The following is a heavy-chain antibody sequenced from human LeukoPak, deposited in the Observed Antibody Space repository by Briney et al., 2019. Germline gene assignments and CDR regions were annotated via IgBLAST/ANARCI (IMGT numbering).Heavy chain of an antibody. J-gene: IGHJ3*02. D-gene: IGHD3-10*01. V-gene: IGHV3-7*01. CDR2: INQDGSGK. Sequence: GGSLRLSYAASGFTFSSYWMSWVRQAPGKGLEWVANINQDGSGKYYVDSVKGRFTISRDNAKNSLYLQMNSMKAEDTAVYYCARPRYGSGSYYNENAFNIWSQGTMVTVSS. CDR3: ARPRYGSGSYYNENAFNI. CDR1: GFTFSSYW.